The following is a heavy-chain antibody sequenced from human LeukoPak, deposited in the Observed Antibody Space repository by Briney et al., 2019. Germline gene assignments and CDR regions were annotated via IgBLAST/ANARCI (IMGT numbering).Heavy chain of an antibody. V-gene: IGHV3-7*01. D-gene: IGHD6-19*01. Sequence: GGSLRLSCAASGFTFSSYWMSWVRQAPGKGLERVANIKQDGSEKYYVDSVKGRFTISRDNAKNSLYLQMNSLRAEDTAVYYCARDQRIAVAGTLNYYYYMDVWGKGTTVTVSS. CDR2: IKQDGSEK. CDR3: ARDQRIAVAGTLNYYYYMDV. J-gene: IGHJ6*03. CDR1: GFTFSSYW.